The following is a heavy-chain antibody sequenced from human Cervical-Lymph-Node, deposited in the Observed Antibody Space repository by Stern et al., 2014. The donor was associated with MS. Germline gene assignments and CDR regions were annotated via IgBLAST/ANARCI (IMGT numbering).Heavy chain of an antibody. CDR3: ARERVDDYLSWDLSYFYYGMDG. Sequence: LQLQESGPGLVKPSGTLSLTCAVSGDSIIHTNWWSWVRQSPGKGLEWIGVIHHMWSTNYNPSLKSRVTIPVDKSKNQFSLKLSSVTAADTAVYYCARERVDDYLSWDLSYFYYGMDGWGQGTTVTVSS. V-gene: IGHV4-4*02. CDR2: IHHMWST. CDR1: GDSIIHTNW. J-gene: IGHJ6*02. D-gene: IGHD3-16*02.